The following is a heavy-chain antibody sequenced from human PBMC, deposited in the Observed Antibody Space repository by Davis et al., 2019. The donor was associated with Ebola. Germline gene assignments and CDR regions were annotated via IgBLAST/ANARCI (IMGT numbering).Heavy chain of an antibody. CDR2: ISSSSSTI. V-gene: IGHV3-48*01. CDR3: ANVDTATDY. D-gene: IGHD5-18*01. CDR1: GFTFSSYS. J-gene: IGHJ4*02. Sequence: GESLKISCAASGFTFSSYSMNWVRQAPGKGLEWVSYISSSSSTIYYADSVKGRFTISRDNSKNTLYLQMNSLRAEDTAVYYCANVDTATDYWGQGTLVTVSS.